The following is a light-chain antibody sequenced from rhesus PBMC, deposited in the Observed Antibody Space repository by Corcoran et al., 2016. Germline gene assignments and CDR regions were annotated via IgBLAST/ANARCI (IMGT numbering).Light chain of an antibody. CDR2: KAS. V-gene: IGKV1-22*01. CDR1: QSFSSW. CDR3: LQYSSSPYS. J-gene: IGKJ2*01. Sequence: DIQMTQSPSSLSASVGDTVTITCRASQSFSSWLDWYQQNTGKAPKIRIYKASSLQSGVPSRFSGRGSGTDFTLTISSLQPEDFATYYCLQYSSSPYSFGQGTKVEIK.